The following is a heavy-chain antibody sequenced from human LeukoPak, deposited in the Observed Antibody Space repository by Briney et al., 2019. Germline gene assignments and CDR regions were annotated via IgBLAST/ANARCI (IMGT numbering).Heavy chain of an antibody. CDR2: INPNGGGT. CDR3: ARGKSATAPDSNWYLDL. J-gene: IGHJ2*01. V-gene: IGHV1-2*02. CDR1: GYY. D-gene: IGHD6-13*01. Sequence: ASVKVSCKASGYYMHLVRQAPGQGLEWMGWINPNGGGTKYAQKFQGRVTMTRDTSISTAYMELSRLRSDDTAVYYCARGKSATAPDSNWYLDLWGRGTLVTVSS.